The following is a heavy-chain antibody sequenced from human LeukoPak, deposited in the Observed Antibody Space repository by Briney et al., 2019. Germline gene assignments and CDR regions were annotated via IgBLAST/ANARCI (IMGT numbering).Heavy chain of an antibody. V-gene: IGHV3-9*01. CDR1: GFIFDDYA. Sequence: GGSLRLSCAASGFIFDDYAMHWVRQAPGKGLEWVSGIGWNSGSIGYADSVKGRFTISRDNAKNSLYLQMNSLRGEDTALYYCVRGTATGGRMDYWGQGTPVTVFS. CDR2: IGWNSGSI. CDR3: VRGTATGGRMDY. D-gene: IGHD5-24*01. J-gene: IGHJ4*02.